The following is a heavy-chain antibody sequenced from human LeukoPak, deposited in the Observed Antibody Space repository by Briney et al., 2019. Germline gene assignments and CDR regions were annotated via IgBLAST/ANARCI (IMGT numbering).Heavy chain of an antibody. V-gene: IGHV5-51*01. CDR2: IYPGDSDT. CDR1: GYSFTNYW. Sequence: GESLKISCEGSGYSFTNYWIAWVRQMPGKGLEWMGIIYPGDSDTRYSPSFQGQVTISADKSINTAYLQSSSLKASDTAMYFCARPPDSGSPYYFHYWGQGTLVTVSS. J-gene: IGHJ4*02. D-gene: IGHD1-26*01. CDR3: ARPPDSGSPYYFHY.